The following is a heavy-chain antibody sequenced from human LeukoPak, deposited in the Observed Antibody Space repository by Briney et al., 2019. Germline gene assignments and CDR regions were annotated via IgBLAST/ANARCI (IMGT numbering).Heavy chain of an antibody. CDR2: IKQDGSEG. CDR3: AKGLAAALYYFDY. Sequence: GGSLRLSCAASGFTFSDYWMTWVRQAPGKGLECVANIKQDGSEGYYVDSVKGRFTVSRDNAKSSLYLQLNSLRAEDTAVYYCAKGLAAALYYFDYWGQGTLVTVSS. D-gene: IGHD2-2*01. J-gene: IGHJ4*02. V-gene: IGHV3-7*01. CDR1: GFTFSDYW.